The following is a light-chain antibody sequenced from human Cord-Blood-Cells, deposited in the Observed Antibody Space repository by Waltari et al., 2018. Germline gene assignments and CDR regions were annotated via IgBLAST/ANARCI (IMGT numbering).Light chain of an antibody. V-gene: IGKV1-5*03. CDR3: QQYNSYWT. CDR2: KAS. CDR1: QSISSW. Sequence: DIQMTQSPSTLSASVGDRVTITCRASQSISSWLAWYQQKPGKAPKLLSYKASSLESGVPSMVSGSGSGTEFTLTISSLQPDDFATYYCQQYNSYWTFGQGTKVEIK. J-gene: IGKJ1*01.